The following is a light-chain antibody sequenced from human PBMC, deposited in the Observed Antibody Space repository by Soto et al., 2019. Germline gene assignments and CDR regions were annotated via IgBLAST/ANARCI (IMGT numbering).Light chain of an antibody. CDR3: QHYNSYSEA. CDR2: GAS. V-gene: IGKV3-20*01. CDR1: QTVTRSY. Sequence: EIGLTQPPGTLSLAPGERATLSCRASQTVTRSYLAWYQQKPGQAPRLLIYGASTRATGIPARFSGSGSGTDFTLTISSLQPDDFATYYCQHYNSYSEAFGQGTKVDIK. J-gene: IGKJ1*01.